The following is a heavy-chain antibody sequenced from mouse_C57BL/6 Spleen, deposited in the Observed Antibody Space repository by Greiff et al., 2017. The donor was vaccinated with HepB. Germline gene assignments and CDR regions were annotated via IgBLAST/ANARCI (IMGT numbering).Heavy chain of an antibody. V-gene: IGHV1-82*01. CDR2: IYPGDGDT. Sequence: QVQLQQSGPELVKPGASVKISCKASGYAFSSSWMNWVKQSPGKGLEWIGRIYPGDGDTNYNGKFKGKATLTADKSSSTAYMQLSSLTSEDSAVYFCARPGSSYWYFDVWGTGTTVTVSS. J-gene: IGHJ1*03. D-gene: IGHD1-1*01. CDR3: ARPGSSYWYFDV. CDR1: GYAFSSSW.